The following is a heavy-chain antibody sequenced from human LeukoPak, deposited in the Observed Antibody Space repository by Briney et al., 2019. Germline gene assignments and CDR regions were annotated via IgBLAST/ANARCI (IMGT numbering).Heavy chain of an antibody. Sequence: SQTLSLTCAISGDRVSSNTAAWNWIRQSPSRGLEWLGRTYYRSKWYNGYAVSVKSRITINADTSKNQFSLQLNSVTPEDTAVYYCARIVGREVDSWGQGTLVTVSS. CDR2: TYYRSKWYN. CDR3: ARIVGREVDS. CDR1: GDRVSSNTAA. D-gene: IGHD3-16*01. V-gene: IGHV6-1*01. J-gene: IGHJ5*01.